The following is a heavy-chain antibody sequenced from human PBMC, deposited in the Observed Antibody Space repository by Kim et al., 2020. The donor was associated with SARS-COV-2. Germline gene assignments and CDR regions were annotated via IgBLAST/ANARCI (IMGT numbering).Heavy chain of an antibody. D-gene: IGHD6-13*01. CDR3: AKGLSSSWVRHFFDY. V-gene: IGHV3-23*01. Sequence: DSVKGRFTISRDNSKNTLYLQMNSLRAEDTAVYYCAKGLSSSWVRHFFDYWGHGTLVTVSS. J-gene: IGHJ4*01.